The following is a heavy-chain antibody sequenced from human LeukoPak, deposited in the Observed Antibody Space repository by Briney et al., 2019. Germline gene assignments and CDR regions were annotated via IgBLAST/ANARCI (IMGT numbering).Heavy chain of an antibody. CDR1: GFTFSSYA. V-gene: IGHV3-13*01. D-gene: IGHD2-2*01. CDR3: ARELGYCSSTSCHYGMDV. J-gene: IGHJ6*02. Sequence: PTGGSLRLSCAASGFTFSSYAMSWVRQATGKGLEWVSAIGTAGDTYYPGSVKGRFTISRENAKNSLYLQMNSLRAGDTAVYYCARELGYCSSTSCHYGMDVWGQGTTVTVSS. CDR2: IGTAGDT.